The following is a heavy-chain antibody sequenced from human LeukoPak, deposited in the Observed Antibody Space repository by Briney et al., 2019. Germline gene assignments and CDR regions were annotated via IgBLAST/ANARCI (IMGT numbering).Heavy chain of an antibody. CDR2: VWYDGDNK. Sequence: GGSLRLSCAASGFTFSSYGMHWVRQAPGKGLEWVAVVWYDGDNKFYADSVKGRFTISRDNSKNTLYLQMNSLRAEDTAIYYCARDEGEAAYYFDYWAQGPRVTVP. J-gene: IGHJ4*02. CDR1: GFTFSSYG. V-gene: IGHV3-33*01. D-gene: IGHD6-25*01. CDR3: ARDEGEAAYYFDY.